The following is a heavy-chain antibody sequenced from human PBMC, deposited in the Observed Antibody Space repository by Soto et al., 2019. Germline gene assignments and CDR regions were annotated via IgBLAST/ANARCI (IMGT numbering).Heavy chain of an antibody. V-gene: IGHV4-59*01. CDR1: GGSISSYY. J-gene: IGHJ5*02. CDR3: AREFYGSGRTRWFDP. D-gene: IGHD3-10*01. CDR2: IYYSGST. Sequence: SETLSLTCTVSGGSISSYYWSWIRQPPGKGLEWIGYIYYSGSTNYNPSLKSRVTISVDTSKNQFSLKLSSVTAADTAVYYCAREFYGSGRTRWFDPWGQGTLVTVS.